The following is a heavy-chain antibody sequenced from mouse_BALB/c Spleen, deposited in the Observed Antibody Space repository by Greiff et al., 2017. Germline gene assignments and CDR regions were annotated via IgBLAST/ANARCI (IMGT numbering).Heavy chain of an antibody. CDR2: ISSGSSTI. Sequence: EVKLMESGGGLVQPGGSRKLSCAASGFTFSSFGMHWVRQAPEKGLEWVAYISSGSSTIYYADTVKGRFTISRDNPKNTLFLQMTSLRSEDTAMYYCARSTMITAMDYWGQGTSVTVSS. CDR1: GFTFSSFG. J-gene: IGHJ4*01. CDR3: ARSTMITAMDY. V-gene: IGHV5-17*02. D-gene: IGHD2-4*01.